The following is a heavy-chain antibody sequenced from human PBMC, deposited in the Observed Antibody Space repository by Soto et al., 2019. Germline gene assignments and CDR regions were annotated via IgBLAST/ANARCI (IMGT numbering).Heavy chain of an antibody. CDR1: GFNFSSYG. CDR3: AKSSSIFRPRYYFDY. CDR2: ISYDGSNK. J-gene: IGHJ4*02. Sequence: GGSLRLSCAASGFNFSSYGMHWVRQAPGKGLEWVAVISYDGSNKYYADSVKGRFTISRDNSKNTLYLQMNSLRAEDTAVYYCAKSSSIFRPRYYFDYWGQGTLVTVSS. D-gene: IGHD3-3*01. V-gene: IGHV3-30*18.